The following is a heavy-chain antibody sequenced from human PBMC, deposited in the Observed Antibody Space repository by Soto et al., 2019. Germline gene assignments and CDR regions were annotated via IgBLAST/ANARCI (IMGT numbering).Heavy chain of an antibody. V-gene: IGHV4-59*08. CDR2: ISNIGST. J-gene: IGHJ4*02. CDR1: GGSVSGYY. D-gene: IGHD1-26*01. Sequence: QVQLRESGPGLVKPSETLSLTCNVSGGSVSGYYWSWFRQPPGKGVEYIGYISNIGSTNYNPSLKSRVTISVATSKNQVSLKLTSVTAADTAVFYCARLEGWELPPDSWGQGTLVTVSS. CDR3: ARLEGWELPPDS.